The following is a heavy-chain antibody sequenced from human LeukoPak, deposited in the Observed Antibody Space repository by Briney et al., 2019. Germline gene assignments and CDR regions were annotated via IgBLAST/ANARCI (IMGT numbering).Heavy chain of an antibody. J-gene: IGHJ4*02. D-gene: IGHD4-11*01. CDR2: IRGKTDGGTT. Sequence: GGSLRLSCAASGFTFSNAWVSWVRQAPGKGLEWVGRIRGKTDGGTTDYAAPVKGRFTISRDDSKNTLYLQMNSLKASDTAMYYCARLGATLTKGFADYWGQGTLVTVSS. CDR1: GFTFSNAW. V-gene: IGHV3-15*01. CDR3: ARLGATLTKGFADY.